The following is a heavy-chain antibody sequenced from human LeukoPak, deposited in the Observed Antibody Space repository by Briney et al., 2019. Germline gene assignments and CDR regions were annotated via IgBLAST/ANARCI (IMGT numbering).Heavy chain of an antibody. CDR1: GFTFIGSA. CDR2: FRSKANSYAT. CDR3: TSFPIAGAGTGN. J-gene: IGHJ4*02. D-gene: IGHD6-13*01. V-gene: IGHV3-73*01. Sequence: GGSLRLSCAASGFTFIGSAMHWVRRASGKGVEWVGRFRSKANSYATAYAASVKGRFTISRDDSKNTAYLQMNSLKTEDTAVYYCTSFPIAGAGTGNWGQGTLVTVSS.